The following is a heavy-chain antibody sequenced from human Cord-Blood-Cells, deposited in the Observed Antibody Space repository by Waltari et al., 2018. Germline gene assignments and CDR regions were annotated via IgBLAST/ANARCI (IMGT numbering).Heavy chain of an antibody. Sequence: QVQLQQWGAGLLKPSETLSIPCAVYGGSFSGYYWSWTRQPPGKGLEWSGEINHSGSTNYNPSLKSRVTISVDTSKNQFSLKLSSVTAADTAVYYCARVGWNDAFDIWGQGTMVTVSS. J-gene: IGHJ3*02. D-gene: IGHD1-1*01. CDR3: ARVGWNDAFDI. CDR2: INHSGST. CDR1: GGSFSGYY. V-gene: IGHV4-34*01.